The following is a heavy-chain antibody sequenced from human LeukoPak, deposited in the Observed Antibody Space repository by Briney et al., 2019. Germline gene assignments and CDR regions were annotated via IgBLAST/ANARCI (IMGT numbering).Heavy chain of an antibody. V-gene: IGHV1-2*02. J-gene: IGHJ4*02. Sequence: ASVKVSCKASGYTFNGYYIHWVRQAPGQGPEWMGWLDPKSGGTKYAQRFQGRVTMTWDTSISTAYMDLARLRSDDTAVYYCAVGLDIAMPGKVPTGWGQGTLVTVSS. CDR1: GYTFNGYY. CDR2: LDPKSGGT. CDR3: AVGLDIAMPGKVPTG. D-gene: IGHD6-19*01.